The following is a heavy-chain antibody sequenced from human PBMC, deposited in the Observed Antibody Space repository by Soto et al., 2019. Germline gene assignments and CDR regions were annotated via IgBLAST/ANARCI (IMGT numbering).Heavy chain of an antibody. Sequence: GGSLRLSCAASGFTFSSYWMSWVRQAPGKGLEWVANIKQDGSEKYYVDSVKGRFIISRDNAKNSLYLQMNSLRAEDTAVYYCARDRYYDFWSGYYNAYFDYWGQGTLVTVSS. CDR1: GFTFSSYW. CDR2: IKQDGSEK. CDR3: ARDRYYDFWSGYYNAYFDY. D-gene: IGHD3-3*01. V-gene: IGHV3-7*01. J-gene: IGHJ4*02.